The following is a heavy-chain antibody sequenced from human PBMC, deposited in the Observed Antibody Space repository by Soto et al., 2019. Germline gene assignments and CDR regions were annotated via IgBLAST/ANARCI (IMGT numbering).Heavy chain of an antibody. CDR1: GFTFSSYG. V-gene: IGHV3-30*18. CDR2: ISYDGSNK. CDR3: AKDRAHIVVVVAATQVPDV. J-gene: IGHJ6*02. Sequence: QVQLVESGGGVVQPGRSLRLSCAASGFTFSSYGMHWVRQAPGKGLEWVAVISYDGSNKYYADSVKGRFTISRDNSKNTLYLQLNSLRAEDTAVYYCAKDRAHIVVVVAATQVPDVCGQGTTVTVSS. D-gene: IGHD2-15*01.